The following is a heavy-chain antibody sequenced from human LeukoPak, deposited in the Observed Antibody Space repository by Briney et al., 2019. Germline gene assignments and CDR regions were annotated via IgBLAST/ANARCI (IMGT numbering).Heavy chain of an antibody. V-gene: IGHV4-59*01. D-gene: IGHD3-10*01. Sequence: SETLSLTCTVSGGSISSYYWSWIRQPPGKGLEWIGYIYYSGSTNYNPSLKSRVTISVDTSKNQFSLKLSSVAAADTAVYYCARDVLRFGELFTPDWGQGTLLTVSS. CDR1: GGSISSYY. J-gene: IGHJ4*02. CDR2: IYYSGST. CDR3: ARDVLRFGELFTPD.